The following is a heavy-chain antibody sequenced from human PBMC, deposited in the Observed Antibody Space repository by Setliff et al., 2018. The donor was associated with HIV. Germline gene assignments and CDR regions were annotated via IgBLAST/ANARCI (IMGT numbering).Heavy chain of an antibody. V-gene: IGHV3-48*03. Sequence: GGSLRLSCAASGSTFSSYEMNWVRQAPGKGLEWVSYISSSGSTIYYADSVKGRFTISRGNAKNSLYLQMSSLRAEDTAVYYCASPAYSSGWYGHWGQGTLVTVSS. CDR3: ASPAYSSGWYGH. CDR2: ISSSGSTI. CDR1: GSTFSSYE. D-gene: IGHD3-22*01. J-gene: IGHJ5*02.